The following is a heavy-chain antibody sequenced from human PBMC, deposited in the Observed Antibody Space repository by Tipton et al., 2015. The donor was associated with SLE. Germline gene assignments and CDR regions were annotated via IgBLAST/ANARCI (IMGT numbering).Heavy chain of an antibody. V-gene: IGHV4-61*02. D-gene: IGHD2-21*01. CDR1: GGSISSSSYY. J-gene: IGHJ6*03. Sequence: LRLSCTVSGGSISSSSYYWSWIRQPAGKGLEWIGRIYTSGSTNYNPPLKSRVTISVDTSKNQFSLKLSSVTAADTAVYYCARVLVAIDYYYMDVWGKGTTVTVSS. CDR2: IYTSGST. CDR3: ARVLVAIDYYYMDV.